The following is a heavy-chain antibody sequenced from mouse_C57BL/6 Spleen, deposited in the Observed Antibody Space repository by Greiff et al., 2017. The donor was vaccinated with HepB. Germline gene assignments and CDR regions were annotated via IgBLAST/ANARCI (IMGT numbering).Heavy chain of an antibody. CDR3: ARWITTVVGEHFDY. D-gene: IGHD1-1*01. V-gene: IGHV1-69*01. CDR1: GYTFTSYW. CDR2: IDPSDSYT. J-gene: IGHJ2*01. Sequence: QVQLQQPGAELVMPGASVKLSCKASGYTFTSYWMHWVKQRPGQGLERIGEIDPSDSYTNYNQKFKGKSTLTVDKSSSTAYMQLSSLTSEDSAVYYCARWITTVVGEHFDYWGQGTTLTVSS.